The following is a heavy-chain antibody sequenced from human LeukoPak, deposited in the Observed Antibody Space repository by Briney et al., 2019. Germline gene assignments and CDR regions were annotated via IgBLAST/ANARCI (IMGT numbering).Heavy chain of an antibody. CDR3: AKDRGTIFGVVMQYFQH. Sequence: GGSLRLSCAASGFTFSSYGMHWVRQAPGKGLEWVAVISYDGSNKYYADSVKGRFTISRDNSKNTLYLQMNSLRAEDTGVYYCAKDRGTIFGVVMQYFQHWGQGTLVTVSS. CDR1: GFTFSSYG. CDR2: ISYDGSNK. J-gene: IGHJ1*01. V-gene: IGHV3-30*18. D-gene: IGHD3-3*01.